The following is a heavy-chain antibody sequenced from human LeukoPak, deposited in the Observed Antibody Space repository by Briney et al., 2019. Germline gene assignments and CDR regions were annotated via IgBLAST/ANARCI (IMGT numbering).Heavy chain of an antibody. D-gene: IGHD1-26*01. J-gene: IGHJ6*03. CDR1: GYTFTSYV. CDR3: ARDWYSGSYYGYYYYYYYMDV. Sequence: ASVKVSCKTSGYTFTSYVINWVRQAPGQGLEWMGWISAYNGNTNYAQKFQGRVTMTRDTSISTAYMELSRLRSDDTAVYYCARDWYSGSYYGYYYYYYYMDVWGKGTTVTISS. V-gene: IGHV1-18*01. CDR2: ISAYNGNT.